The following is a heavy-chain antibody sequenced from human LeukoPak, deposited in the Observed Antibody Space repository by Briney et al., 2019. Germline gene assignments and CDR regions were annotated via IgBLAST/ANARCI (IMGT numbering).Heavy chain of an antibody. CDR3: AVGGYQDDYYYYYGMDV. V-gene: IGHV4-59*01. CDR1: GGSISSYY. Sequence: SETLSLTCTVSGGSISSYYWSWIRQPPGKGLEWIGYIYYNGSTNYNPSLKSRVTISVDTSKNQFSLKLSSVTAADTAVYYCAVGGYQDDYYYYYGMDVWGQGTTVTVSS. D-gene: IGHD2-2*01. J-gene: IGHJ6*02. CDR2: IYYNGST.